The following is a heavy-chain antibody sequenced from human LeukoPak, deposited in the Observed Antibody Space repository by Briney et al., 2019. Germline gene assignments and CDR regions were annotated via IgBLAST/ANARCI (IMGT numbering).Heavy chain of an antibody. D-gene: IGHD2-15*01. V-gene: IGHV1-2*02. J-gene: IGHJ3*01. Sequence: ASVKVSCKASGYTFTGYYMHWVRQAPGQGLEWMGWINPNSGGTNYAQKFQGRVTMNRDTSIRPAYMELSRLRSDDTAVYYCARDLSGGALGAFDLWGQGTMVAVSS. CDR2: INPNSGGT. CDR3: ARDLSGGALGAFDL. CDR1: GYTFTGYY.